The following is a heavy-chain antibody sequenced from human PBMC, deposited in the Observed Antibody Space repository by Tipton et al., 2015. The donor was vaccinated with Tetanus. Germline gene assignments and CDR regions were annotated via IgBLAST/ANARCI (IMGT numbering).Heavy chain of an antibody. D-gene: IGHD2-15*01. CDR2: FKWDIGTI. V-gene: IGHV3-9*01. CDR1: GITFKDHA. CDR3: ARDSGVACYDS. Sequence: RSLRLSCVPSGITFKDHAIHWVRQRPGKGLEWVSGFKWDIGTIGYADSVKGRFTISRDNAKNSVYLQMDGLRAEDTAVYYCARDSGVACYDSWGQGTLVTVSS. J-gene: IGHJ5*01.